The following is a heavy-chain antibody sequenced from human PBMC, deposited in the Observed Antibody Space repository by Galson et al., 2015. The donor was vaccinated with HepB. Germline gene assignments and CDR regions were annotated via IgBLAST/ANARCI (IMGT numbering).Heavy chain of an antibody. Sequence: SETLSLTCTVSGRFVNSNTYYWTWIRQPPGKGLEWIGYIFYRGNTNYNPSLESRVTMSVDTSKNQFSLNLTSVTAADTAVYYCGRGRASGYGSSIDSWGQGTLVTVSS. J-gene: IGHJ4*02. CDR1: GRFVNSNTYY. D-gene: IGHD3-10*01. CDR3: GRGRASGYGSSIDS. V-gene: IGHV4-61*01. CDR2: IFYRGNT.